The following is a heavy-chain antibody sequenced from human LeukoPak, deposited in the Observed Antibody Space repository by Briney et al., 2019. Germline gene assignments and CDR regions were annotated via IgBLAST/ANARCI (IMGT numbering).Heavy chain of an antibody. Sequence: PGGSLRLSCAASGFTFCSYSMNWVRQAPGKGLEWVSSISSSSSYIYYADSVKGRFTISRDNAKNSLYLQMNSLRAEDTAVYYCARTLYGSGSYYNFGYWGQGTLVTVSS. V-gene: IGHV3-21*01. CDR3: ARTLYGSGSYYNFGY. D-gene: IGHD3-10*01. CDR1: GFTFCSYS. J-gene: IGHJ4*02. CDR2: ISSSSSYI.